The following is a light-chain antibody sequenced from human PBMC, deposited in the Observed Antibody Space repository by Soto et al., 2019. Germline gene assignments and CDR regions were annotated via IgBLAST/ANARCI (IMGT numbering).Light chain of an antibody. Sequence: QSVLTQSPSASGTPGQRVTISCSGSSSNIGRNSVSWYQKHPGTAPKLLIFSDYQRPSGVPERFSGSKSGTSASLAISGLQPGDEADYFCAAWDDSLKALLFGGGTKVTVL. CDR1: SSNIGRNS. CDR3: AAWDDSLKALL. CDR2: SDY. V-gene: IGLV1-44*01. J-gene: IGLJ2*01.